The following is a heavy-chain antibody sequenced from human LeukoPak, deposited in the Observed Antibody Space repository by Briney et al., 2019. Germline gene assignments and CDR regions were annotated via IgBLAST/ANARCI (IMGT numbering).Heavy chain of an antibody. V-gene: IGHV3-23*01. CDR2: ISGSGSST. CDR1: GFTFSTYA. CDR3: AKKAQYNGNYPLDY. J-gene: IGHJ4*02. Sequence: GGSLRLSCAASGFTFSTYAMGWVRKAPGRGLEWVSVISGSGSSTYYADSVKGRFTISRDNSKNTLYLQMNSLRAEDTALYFCAKKAQYNGNYPLDYWGQGTLVTVSS. D-gene: IGHD1-26*01.